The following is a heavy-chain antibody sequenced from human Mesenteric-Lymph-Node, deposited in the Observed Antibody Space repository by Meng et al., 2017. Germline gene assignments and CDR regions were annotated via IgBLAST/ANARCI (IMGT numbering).Heavy chain of an antibody. J-gene: IGHJ6*02. CDR1: GGSISSGSYY. CDR3: ARGDIAAAGRSTQYYYYGMDV. V-gene: IGHV4-61*02. CDR2: IYTSGST. Sequence: LRLSCTVSGGSISSGSYYWSWIRQPAGKGLEWIGRIYTSGSTNYNPSLKSRVTISVDTSKNQFSLKLSSVTAADTAVYYCARGDIAAAGRSTQYYYYGMDVWGQGTTVTVSS. D-gene: IGHD6-13*01.